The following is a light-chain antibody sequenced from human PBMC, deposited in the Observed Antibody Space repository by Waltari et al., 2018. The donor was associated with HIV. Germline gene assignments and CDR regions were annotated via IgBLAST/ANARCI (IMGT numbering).Light chain of an antibody. Sequence: SALTQPASVSGSPGQSFTISCLGASSDIGSFDYVSWYQQHPDKAPKLILYDVTYRPFGVAGRYSGYRYGSMASLTISGLQPEDEADYFCCSYSDSGTILFGGGTRVTVL. CDR2: DVT. V-gene: IGLV2-14*03. CDR1: SSDIGSFDY. CDR3: CSYSDSGTIL. J-gene: IGLJ2*01.